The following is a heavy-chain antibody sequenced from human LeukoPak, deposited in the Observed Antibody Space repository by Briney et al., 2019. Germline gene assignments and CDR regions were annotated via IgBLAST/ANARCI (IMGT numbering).Heavy chain of an antibody. V-gene: IGHV4-34*01. CDR1: GGSFSGYY. Sequence: SETLSLTCAVYGGSFSGYYWSWIRQPPGKGLEWIGEINHSGSTNYNPSLKSRVTISVDTSKNQFSLKLSSVTAADTAVYYWARDDPEYYYDSSGYYYDAFDIWGQGTMVTVSS. CDR3: ARDDPEYYYDSSGYYYDAFDI. CDR2: INHSGST. J-gene: IGHJ3*02. D-gene: IGHD3-22*01.